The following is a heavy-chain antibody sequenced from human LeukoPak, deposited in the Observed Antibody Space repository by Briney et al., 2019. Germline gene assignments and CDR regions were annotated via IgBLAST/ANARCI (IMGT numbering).Heavy chain of an antibody. J-gene: IGHJ4*02. V-gene: IGHV4-30-2*01. CDR2: IYHSGST. Sequence: SETLSLTCAVSGGSISSGGYSWSWIRQPPGMGLEWIGYIYHSGSTYYNPSLKSRVTISVDRSKNQFSLKLSSVTAADTAVYYCARRGDYDYYFDYWGQGTLVTVSS. CDR3: ARRGDYDYYFDY. D-gene: IGHD3-22*01. CDR1: GGSISSGGYS.